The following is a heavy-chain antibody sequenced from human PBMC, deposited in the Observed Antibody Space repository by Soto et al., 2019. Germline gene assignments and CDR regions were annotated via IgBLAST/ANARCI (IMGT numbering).Heavy chain of an antibody. J-gene: IGHJ5*02. V-gene: IGHV3-33*01. Sequence: QVQLVESGGGVVQPGRSLRLSCAASGFTFSNYGMHWVRQAPGKGLEWVAVIWEDGSNKYYADSVKGRFTISRDNSKNTLYLQMDSLGAEDTAVYYCARDQSGSYPYNWFAPWGQGTLVTVSS. CDR3: ARDQSGSYPYNWFAP. CDR2: IWEDGSNK. CDR1: GFTFSNYG. D-gene: IGHD1-26*01.